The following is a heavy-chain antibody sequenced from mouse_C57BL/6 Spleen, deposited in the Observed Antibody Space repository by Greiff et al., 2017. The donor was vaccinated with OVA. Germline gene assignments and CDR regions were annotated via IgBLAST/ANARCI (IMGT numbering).Heavy chain of an antibody. CDR2: IRNKANGYTT. CDR1: GFTFTDYY. Sequence: EVQRVESGGGLVQPGGSLSLSCAASGFTFTDYYMSWVRQPPGKALEWLGFIRNKANGYTTEYSASVKGRFTISRDNSQSILYLQMNALRAEDSATYYCARSLYDYEGMDYWGQGTSVTVSS. CDR3: ARSLYDYEGMDY. V-gene: IGHV7-3*01. J-gene: IGHJ4*01. D-gene: IGHD2-4*01.